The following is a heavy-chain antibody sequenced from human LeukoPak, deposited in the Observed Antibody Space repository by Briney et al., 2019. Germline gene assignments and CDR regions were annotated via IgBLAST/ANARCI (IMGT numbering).Heavy chain of an antibody. Sequence: SETLSLTCTLSSGSVSSANHPWSWLRPPAGKGLASVGPIRTSWPTNYKPPLRSRVNISIDTSDNQFPLTLTSVTAAAPTPYYCATYVAGRGGQGSWGQGILVTVSS. CDR3: ATYVAGRGGQGS. J-gene: IGHJ5*02. V-gene: IGHV4-61*02. CDR2: IRTSWPT. CDR1: SGSVSSANHP. D-gene: IGHD3-10*01.